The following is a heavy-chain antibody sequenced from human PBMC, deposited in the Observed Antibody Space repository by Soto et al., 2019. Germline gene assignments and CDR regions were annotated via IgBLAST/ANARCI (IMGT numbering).Heavy chain of an antibody. CDR3: ARQQLLPFYYALDI. J-gene: IGHJ6*02. D-gene: IGHD6-13*01. V-gene: IGHV4-59*01. CDR2: IYYRGST. CDR1: GGSISGYY. Sequence: SETLSLTCNVSGGSISGYYWSWIRQPPGKGLEYIGYIYYRGSTNYNPSLESRVTMSVDTSRNQFSLKVNSVTAADTAVYYCARQQLLPFYYALDIWGQGTTVTVSS.